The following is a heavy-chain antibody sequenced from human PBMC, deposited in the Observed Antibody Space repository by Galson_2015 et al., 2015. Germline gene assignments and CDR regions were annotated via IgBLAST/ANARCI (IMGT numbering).Heavy chain of an antibody. J-gene: IGHJ4*02. Sequence: SLRLSCAASGFTFRASSSYAMSWVRQAPGKGLEWVSAISGSGGNTYYADSVKGRFTVSRDNSKNTLYLQMNSLRAEDTALYFCAKDQGEGYGETGGFDYWGQGTLVTVSS. V-gene: IGHV3-23*01. CDR3: AKDQGEGYGETGGFDY. CDR1: GFTFRASSSYA. CDR2: ISGSGGNT. D-gene: IGHD4-17*01.